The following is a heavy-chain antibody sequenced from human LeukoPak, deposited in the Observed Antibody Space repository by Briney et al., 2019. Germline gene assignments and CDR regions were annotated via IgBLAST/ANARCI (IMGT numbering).Heavy chain of an antibody. CDR3: EKVKSGYDILTGYPIYYYYGMDV. Sequence: GGSLRLSCAASGFTFSSYAMSWVRQAPGKGLEWVSAISGSGGSTYYADSVRGRFTISRDNSKNTLYLQMNSLRAEDTAVYYCEKVKSGYDILTGYPIYYYYGMDVWGQGTTVTVSS. D-gene: IGHD3-9*01. V-gene: IGHV3-23*01. CDR2: ISGSGGST. CDR1: GFTFSSYA. J-gene: IGHJ6*02.